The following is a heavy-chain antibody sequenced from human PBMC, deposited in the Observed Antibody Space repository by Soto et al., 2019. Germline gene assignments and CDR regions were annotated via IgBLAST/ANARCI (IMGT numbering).Heavy chain of an antibody. Sequence: PGGSLRLSCAASGFTFSNYGMHWVRQAPGKGLEWVALISSDGSNKYYADSVKGRFTISRDNSKNTLYLQMNSLRAEDTAVYYCARDPWAADYWGQGTLVTVSS. CDR1: GFTFSNYG. CDR3: ARDPWAADY. CDR2: ISSDGSNK. V-gene: IGHV3-30*03. J-gene: IGHJ4*02. D-gene: IGHD3-16*01.